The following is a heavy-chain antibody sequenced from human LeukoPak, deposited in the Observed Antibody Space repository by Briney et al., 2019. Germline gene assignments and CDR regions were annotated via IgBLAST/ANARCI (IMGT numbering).Heavy chain of an antibody. J-gene: IGHJ4*02. CDR2: INHSGST. CDR3: ARQSGYSSGWSPNLVY. V-gene: IGHV4-34*01. Sequence: NSSETLSLTCAVYGGSFSGYYWSWIRQPPGKGLEWIGEINHSGSTNYNPSLKSRVTISVDTSKNQFSLKLSSVTAADTAVYYCARQSGYSSGWSPNLVYWGQGTLVTVSS. D-gene: IGHD6-19*01. CDR1: GGSFSGYY.